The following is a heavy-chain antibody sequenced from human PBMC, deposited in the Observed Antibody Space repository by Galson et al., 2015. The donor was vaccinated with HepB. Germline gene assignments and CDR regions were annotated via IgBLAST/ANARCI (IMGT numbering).Heavy chain of an antibody. J-gene: IGHJ4*02. CDR2: IKQDGSEK. D-gene: IGHD3-22*01. CDR1: GFTFSSYW. V-gene: IGHV3-7*01. Sequence: SLRLSCAASGFTFSSYWMSWVRQAPGKGLEWVANIKQDGSEKYYVDSVKGRFTISRDNAKNSLYLQMNSLRAEDTAVYYCASLTTYYYDSSGYYHDYYFDYWGQGTLVTVSS. CDR3: ASLTTYYYDSSGYYHDYYFDY.